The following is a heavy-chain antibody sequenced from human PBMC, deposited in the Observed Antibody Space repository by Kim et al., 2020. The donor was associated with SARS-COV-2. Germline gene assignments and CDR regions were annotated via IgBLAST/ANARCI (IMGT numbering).Heavy chain of an antibody. CDR1: GGSISSYY. V-gene: IGHV4-4*07. D-gene: IGHD2-15*01. J-gene: IGHJ6*02. Sequence: SETLSLTCTVSGGSISSYYWSWIRQPAGKGLEWIGRIYTSGSTNYNPSLKSRVTMSVDTSKNQFSLKLSSVTAADTAVYYCARAGNYCSGGSCYENHYYYYYGMDVWGQGTTVTVSS. CDR2: IYTSGST. CDR3: ARAGNYCSGGSCYENHYYYYYGMDV.